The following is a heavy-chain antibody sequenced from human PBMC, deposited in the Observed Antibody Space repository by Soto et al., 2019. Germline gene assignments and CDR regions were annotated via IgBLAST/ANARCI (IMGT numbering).Heavy chain of an antibody. CDR1: GFSLSTRGVG. CDR3: AHTSSWYGRIGAFDI. J-gene: IGHJ3*02. D-gene: IGHD6-13*01. Sequence: SGPTLLNPTPTLPLTCTFSGFSLSTRGVGVGWIRPPPGKALEWLALIYWDDDKRYSPSLKSRLTITKDTSKNQVVLTMTNMDPVDTATYYCAHTSSWYGRIGAFDIWGQGTMVTVSS. V-gene: IGHV2-5*02. CDR2: IYWDDDK.